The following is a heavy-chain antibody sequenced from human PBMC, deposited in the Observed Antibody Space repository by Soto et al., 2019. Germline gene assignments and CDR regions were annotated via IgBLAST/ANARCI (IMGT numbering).Heavy chain of an antibody. Sequence: SVKVSCKASGGTFSSYAISWVRQAPGQGLEWMGGIIPIFGTANYAQKFQGRVTITADESTSTAYMELSSLRSEDTAVYYCARQPVMYSSSWPEYYFDYWGQGTLVTVSS. V-gene: IGHV1-69*13. J-gene: IGHJ4*02. CDR3: ARQPVMYSSSWPEYYFDY. D-gene: IGHD6-13*01. CDR2: IIPIFGTA. CDR1: GGTFSSYA.